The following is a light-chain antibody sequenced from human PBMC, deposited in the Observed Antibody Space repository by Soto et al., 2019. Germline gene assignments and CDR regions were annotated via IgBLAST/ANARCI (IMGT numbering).Light chain of an antibody. CDR1: SSNIGAGYD. Sequence: QSVLTHPPSVSGAPGQRVTISCTGSSSNIGAGYDVHWYQQLPGTAPKLLIYGNSNRPSGVPDRFSGSKSGTSASLAITGLQAEDEADYYCQSFDSSLSGWRVVGGGTALTVL. CDR3: QSFDSSLSGWRV. V-gene: IGLV1-40*01. J-gene: IGLJ3*02. CDR2: GNS.